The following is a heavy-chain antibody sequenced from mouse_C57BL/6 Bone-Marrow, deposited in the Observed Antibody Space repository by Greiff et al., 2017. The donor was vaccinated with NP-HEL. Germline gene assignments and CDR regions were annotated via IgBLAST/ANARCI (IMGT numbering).Heavy chain of an antibody. V-gene: IGHV1-55*01. CDR2: IYPGSGST. D-gene: IGHD1-1*01. CDR1: GYTFTSYW. J-gene: IGHJ1*03. CDR3: ARGDGSSYGDWYFDV. Sequence: QVHVKQPGAELVKPGASVKMSCKASGYTFTSYWITWVKQRPGQGLEWIGDIYPGSGSTNYNEKFKSKATLTVDTSSSTAYMQLSSLTSEDSAVYYCARGDGSSYGDWYFDVWGTGTTVTVSS.